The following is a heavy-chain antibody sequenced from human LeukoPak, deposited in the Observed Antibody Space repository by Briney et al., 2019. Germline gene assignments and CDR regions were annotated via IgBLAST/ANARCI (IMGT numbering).Heavy chain of an antibody. J-gene: IGHJ4*02. CDR1: GFTVSSYW. CDR2: INGDGSST. Sequence: PGGSLRLSCAASGFTVSSYWMHWVRQVPGKGLVWVSHINGDGSSTYYADSVKGRFTISRDNAKNTLYLQMNSLRAEDTAVYYCAKDGVYGPGCCYYFDYWGQGTLVTVSS. CDR3: AKDGVYGPGCCYYFDY. V-gene: IGHV3-74*01. D-gene: IGHD3-10*01.